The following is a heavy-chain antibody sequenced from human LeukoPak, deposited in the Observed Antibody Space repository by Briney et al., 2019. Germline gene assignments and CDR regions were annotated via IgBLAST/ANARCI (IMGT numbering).Heavy chain of an antibody. V-gene: IGHV1-2*02. CDR2: INPSDGDT. D-gene: IGHD2-2*01. CDR1: GYTFTDYY. Sequence: ASVKVSCKASGYTFTDYYMHWVRQAPGQGFEWMGWINPSDGDTNYAQKFQGRVTMTRDTSISTAHMEVSRLRSDDTAVYYCARANFLYCSSSTCLFDYWGQGTLVTVSS. CDR3: ARANFLYCSSSTCLFDY. J-gene: IGHJ4*02.